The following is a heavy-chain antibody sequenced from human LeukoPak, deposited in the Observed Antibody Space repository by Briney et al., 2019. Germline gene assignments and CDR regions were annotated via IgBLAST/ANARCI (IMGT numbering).Heavy chain of an antibody. V-gene: IGHV1-18*01. J-gene: IGHJ4*02. CDR2: ISAYNGNT. CDR3: ARVGVVVVAALTYDY. CDR1: GYTFTSYG. Sequence: ASVKVSCTASGYTFTSYGISWVRQAPGQGLEWMGWISAYNGNTNYAQKLQGRVTMTTDTSTSTAYMELRSLRSDDTAVYYCARVGVVVVAALTYDYWGQGTLVTVSS. D-gene: IGHD2-15*01.